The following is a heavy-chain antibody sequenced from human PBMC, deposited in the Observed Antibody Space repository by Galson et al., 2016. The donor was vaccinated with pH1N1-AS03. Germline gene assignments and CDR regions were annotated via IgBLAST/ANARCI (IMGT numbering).Heavy chain of an antibody. CDR3: AREGGSYLSH. Sequence: ETLSLTCDVSGFSISSGYFWGWIRQSPGKGLEWIGEITHTGATNYNPSLWSRVTVSIDTSNNQFSMKLSSVTAADTAVYYCAREGGSYLSHWGQGTLVTVSS. CDR2: ITHTGAT. D-gene: IGHD3-10*01. CDR1: GFSISSGYF. V-gene: IGHV4-38-2*02. J-gene: IGHJ4*02.